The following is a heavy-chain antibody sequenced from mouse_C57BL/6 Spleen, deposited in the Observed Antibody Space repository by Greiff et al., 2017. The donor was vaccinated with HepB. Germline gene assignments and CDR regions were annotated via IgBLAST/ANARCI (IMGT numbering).Heavy chain of an antibody. D-gene: IGHD2-4*01. Sequence: EVKLMESGPGLVKPSQSLSLTCSVTGYSITSGYYWNWIRQFPENKLEWMGYISYDGSNNYNPSLKNRISITRDTSKNQFFLKLNSVTTEDTATYYCARDLYDYDGIAYWGQGTLVTVSA. CDR2: ISYDGSN. J-gene: IGHJ3*01. V-gene: IGHV3-6*01. CDR1: GYSITSGYY. CDR3: ARDLYDYDGIAY.